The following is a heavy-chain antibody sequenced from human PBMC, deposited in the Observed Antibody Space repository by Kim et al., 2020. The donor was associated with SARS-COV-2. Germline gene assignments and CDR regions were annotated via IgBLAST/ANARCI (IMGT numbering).Heavy chain of an antibody. CDR3: ARTPSAVATIMWWYFDL. CDR2: ISYDGSNK. J-gene: IGHJ2*01. V-gene: IGHV3-30*04. CDR1: GFTFSSYA. Sequence: GGSLRLSCAASGFTFSSYAMHWVRQAPGKGLEWVAVISYDGSNKYYADSVKGRFTISRDNSKNTLYLQMNSLRAEDTAVYYCARTPSAVATIMWWYFDLWGRGTLVTVSS. D-gene: IGHD5-12*01.